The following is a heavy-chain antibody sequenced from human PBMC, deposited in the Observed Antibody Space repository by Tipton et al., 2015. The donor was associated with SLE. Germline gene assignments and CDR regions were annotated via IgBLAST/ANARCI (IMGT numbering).Heavy chain of an antibody. CDR1: GGSISRSGYY. CDR3: AGDRTMVRGVLDY. D-gene: IGHD3-10*01. CDR2: IYYSGRT. V-gene: IGHV4-39*07. J-gene: IGHJ4*02. Sequence: TLSLTCTVSGGSISRSGYYWGWFRQPPGKGLAWIGGIYYSGRTYYNPSLKSRVTISVDTSKNQFSLKLSSVTAADTAVYYCAGDRTMVRGVLDYWGQGTPVTVSS.